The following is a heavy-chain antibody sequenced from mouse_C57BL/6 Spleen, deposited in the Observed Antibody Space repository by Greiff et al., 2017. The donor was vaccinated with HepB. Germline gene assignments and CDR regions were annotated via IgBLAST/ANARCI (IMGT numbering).Heavy chain of an antibody. CDR2: IYPRSGNT. J-gene: IGHJ4*01. CDR3: ARGVITTVVATRDYAMDY. Sequence: QVQLQQSGAELARPGASVKLSCKASGYTFTSYGISWVKQRTGQGLEWIGEIYPRSGNTYYNEKFKGKATLTADKSSSTAYMELRSLTSEDSAVYFCARGVITTVVATRDYAMDYWGQGTSVTVSS. D-gene: IGHD1-1*01. CDR1: GYTFTSYG. V-gene: IGHV1-81*01.